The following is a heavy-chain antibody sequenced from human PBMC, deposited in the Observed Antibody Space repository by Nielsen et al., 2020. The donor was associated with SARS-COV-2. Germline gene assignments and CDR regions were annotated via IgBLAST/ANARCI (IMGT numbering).Heavy chain of an antibody. J-gene: IGHJ6*02. D-gene: IGHD4-17*01. CDR1: GGSISTYY. CDR2: IYYSGST. CDR3: ARSFGDYEGGTYYYYYGMDV. V-gene: IGHV4-59*01. Sequence: SETLSLTCTVPGGSISTYYWNWIRQPPGKGLEWIGYIYYSGSTKYNPSLKSRVTVSLDTSKNQFSLKLSSATAADTAVYYCARSFGDYEGGTYYYYYGMDVWGQGTTVTVSS.